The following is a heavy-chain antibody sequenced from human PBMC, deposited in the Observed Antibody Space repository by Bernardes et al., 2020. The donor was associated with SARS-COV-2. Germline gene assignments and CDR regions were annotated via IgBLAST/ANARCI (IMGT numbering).Heavy chain of an antibody. CDR1: GFSFSDAW. J-gene: IGHJ4*02. V-gene: IGHV3-15*01. CDR3: AYFYFGY. Sequence: GGSLRLSCAAFGFSFSDAWMTWVRQAPGKGLEWVGRIKSKTDGGTTDYSAPVKGRFSISRDDSKNTLYLQMSSLKYDDTAVYYCAYFYFGYWGQGTLVTVSS. CDR2: IKSKTDGGTT.